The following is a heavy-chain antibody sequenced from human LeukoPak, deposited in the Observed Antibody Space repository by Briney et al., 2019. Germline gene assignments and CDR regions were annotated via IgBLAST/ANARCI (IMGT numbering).Heavy chain of an antibody. CDR1: GYSFTSYW. V-gene: IGHV5-51*01. J-gene: IGHJ4*02. CDR2: IYPGDSDI. CDR3: ARYYYDSSGSNFDY. D-gene: IGHD3-22*01. Sequence: GESLKISCKGSGYSFTSYWIGWVRQMPGKGLEWMGIIYPGDSDIRYSPSFQGQVTISVDKSISTAYLQWSSLKSSDTAMYYCARYYYDSSGSNFDYWGQGTLVTVSS.